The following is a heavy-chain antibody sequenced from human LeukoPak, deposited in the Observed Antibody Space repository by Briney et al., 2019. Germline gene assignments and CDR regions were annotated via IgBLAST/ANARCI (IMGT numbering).Heavy chain of an antibody. V-gene: IGHV1-18*01. D-gene: IGHD2-21*01. CDR1: GYTFTSYG. CDR3: ARDRVFPFGGYFDL. CDR2: ISAYNGNT. Sequence: GPSVRVSCKASGYTFTSYGISWVRQAPGQGLEWMGWISAYNGNTNYAQKLQGRVTMTTDTSTSTAYMELRSLRSDDTAVYYCARDRVFPFGGYFDLWGRGTLVTVSS. J-gene: IGHJ2*01.